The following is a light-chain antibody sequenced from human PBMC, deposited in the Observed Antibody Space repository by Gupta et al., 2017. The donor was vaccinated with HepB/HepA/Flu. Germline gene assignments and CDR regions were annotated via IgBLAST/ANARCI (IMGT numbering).Light chain of an antibody. J-gene: IGLJ3*02. Sequence: SVLTQAPSASGTPGQRVTISCSGSSSNIGRNYVYWYQQLPGTAPRLLIYRDSQRPSGVPDRFSGSKSGTSASLAISGLRSEDEADYYCAAWDDSLSGHWVFGGGTKLTVL. CDR2: RDS. CDR3: AAWDDSLSGHWV. CDR1: SSNIGRNY. V-gene: IGLV1-47*01.